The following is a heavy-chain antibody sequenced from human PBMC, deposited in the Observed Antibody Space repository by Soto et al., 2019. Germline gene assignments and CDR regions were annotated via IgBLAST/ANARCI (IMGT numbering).Heavy chain of an antibody. CDR2: ISAGGGST. CDR1: GFTFRNYA. V-gene: IGHV3-23*01. D-gene: IGHD4-17*01. J-gene: IGHJ4*02. CDR3: AKDGSGAYVGRPFDY. Sequence: EVQLLESGGGLVQPGGSLRLSCTASGFTFRNYAMTWVRQAPGKGLEWVSSISAGGGSTYYADFVKGRFTISRDKSKNTLSLYMNSLRADDTAIYYCAKDGSGAYVGRPFDYWGQGTLVTVSS.